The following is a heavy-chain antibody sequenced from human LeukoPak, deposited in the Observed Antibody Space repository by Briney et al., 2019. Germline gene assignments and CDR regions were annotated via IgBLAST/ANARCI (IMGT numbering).Heavy chain of an antibody. Sequence: PSETLSLTCAVYGGSFSGYYWSWIRQPPGKGLEWIGEINHSGSTNYNPSLKSRVTISVDTSKNQFSLKLSSVTAADTAVYYCARYSSSWLEYYFDYWGQETLVTVSS. CDR2: INHSGST. J-gene: IGHJ4*02. D-gene: IGHD6-13*01. CDR3: ARYSSSWLEYYFDY. CDR1: GGSFSGYY. V-gene: IGHV4-34*01.